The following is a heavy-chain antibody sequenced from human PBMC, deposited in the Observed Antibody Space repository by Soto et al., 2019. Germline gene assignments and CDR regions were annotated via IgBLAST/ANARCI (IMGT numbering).Heavy chain of an antibody. CDR2: TYYRSKWYN. Sequence: PSQTLSLTCAISGDSVSSNSAAWNWIRQSPSRGLEWLGRTYYRSKWYNDYAVSVKSRITINPDTSKNQFSLQLNSVTPEDTAVYYCARGSSSWYHLNYYGMDVWGQGTTVTVSS. CDR1: GDSVSSNSAA. J-gene: IGHJ6*02. V-gene: IGHV6-1*01. D-gene: IGHD6-13*01. CDR3: ARGSSSWYHLNYYGMDV.